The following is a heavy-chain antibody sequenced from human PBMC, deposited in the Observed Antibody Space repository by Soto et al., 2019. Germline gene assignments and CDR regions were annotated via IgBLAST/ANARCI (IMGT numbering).Heavy chain of an antibody. V-gene: IGHV4-59*01. Sequence: SETLSLTCTVSGGSISSYYWSWIRQPPGKGLEWIGYIYYSGSTNYNPSLKSRVTISVDTPKNQFSLKLSSVTAADTAVYYCAGGWAVAGWGDYYYYGMDVWGQGTTVTVSS. CDR2: IYYSGST. CDR1: GGSISSYY. D-gene: IGHD6-19*01. CDR3: AGGWAVAGWGDYYYYGMDV. J-gene: IGHJ6*02.